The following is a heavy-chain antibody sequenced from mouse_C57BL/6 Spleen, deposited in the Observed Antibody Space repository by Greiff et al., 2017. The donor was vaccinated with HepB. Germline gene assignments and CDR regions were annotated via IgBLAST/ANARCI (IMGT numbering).Heavy chain of an antibody. CDR3: ARSGGNYFAY. J-gene: IGHJ3*01. V-gene: IGHV1-52*01. D-gene: IGHD2-1*01. CDR1: GYTFTDYE. CDR2: IDPSDSET. Sequence: VQLQQSGAELVRPGASVTLSCKASGYTFTDYEMHWVKQRPIQGLEWIGNIDPSDSETHYNQKFKDKATLTVDKSSSTAYMQLSSLTSEDSAVYYCARSGGNYFAYWGQGTLVTVSA.